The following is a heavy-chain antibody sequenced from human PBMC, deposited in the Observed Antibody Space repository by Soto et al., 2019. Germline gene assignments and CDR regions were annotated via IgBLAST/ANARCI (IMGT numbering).Heavy chain of an antibody. CDR2: IYYIGNT. V-gene: IGHV4-39*01. Sequence: QLQLQESGSGLVKPSETLSLTCTVSNGSISSRSSYWGWIRQTPGKGLEWIGSIYYIGNTYYNPSLKSQVTISIDTSKTQFSLKLNSVTAADTAVYFCGGQDYGAKGYYFENWGKGTLVTVSS. CDR3: GGQDYGAKGYYFEN. D-gene: IGHD4-17*01. CDR1: NGSISSRSSY. J-gene: IGHJ4*02.